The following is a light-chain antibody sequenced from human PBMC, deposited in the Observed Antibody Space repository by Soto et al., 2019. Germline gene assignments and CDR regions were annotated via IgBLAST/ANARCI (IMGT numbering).Light chain of an antibody. CDR2: ADN. J-gene: IGLJ2*01. CDR3: QSYDSSNPVV. CDR1: SGSIASNY. Sequence: FMLTQPHSVSESPGKTVTISCTRSSGSIASNYVQWYQQRPGSAPTTVIYADNQRPSGVPDRFSGSIDSSSNSASLTISGLKTEDEADYYCQSYDSSNPVVFGGGTQLTVL. V-gene: IGLV6-57*03.